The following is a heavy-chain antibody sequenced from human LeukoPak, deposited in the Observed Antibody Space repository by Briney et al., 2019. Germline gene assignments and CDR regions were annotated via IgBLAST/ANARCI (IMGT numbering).Heavy chain of an antibody. CDR3: ARVQLGYCSSTSCYLDY. V-gene: IGHV3-20*04. CDR1: GFTFDDYG. Sequence: PGGSLRLSCAASGFTFDDYGMSWVRQAPGKGLEWVSGINWNGGSTGYADSVKGRFTISRDNAKNSLYLQMNSLRAEDTALYYCARVQLGYCSSTSCYLDYWGQGTLVSVSP. J-gene: IGHJ4*02. CDR2: INWNGGST. D-gene: IGHD2-2*01.